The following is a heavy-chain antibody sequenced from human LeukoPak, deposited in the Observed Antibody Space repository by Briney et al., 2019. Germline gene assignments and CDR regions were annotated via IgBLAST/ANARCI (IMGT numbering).Heavy chain of an antibody. CDR1: GFTFSSYA. D-gene: IGHD2-2*02. J-gene: IGHJ4*02. V-gene: IGHV3-30-3*01. Sequence: TGGSLRLSRAASGFTFSSYAMHWVRQAPGKGLEWVAVISYDGSNKYYADSVKGRFTISRDNSKNTLYLQMNSLRAEDTAVYYCARSTRYCSSTSCYTGRYYFDYWGQGTLVTVSS. CDR2: ISYDGSNK. CDR3: ARSTRYCSSTSCYTGRYYFDY.